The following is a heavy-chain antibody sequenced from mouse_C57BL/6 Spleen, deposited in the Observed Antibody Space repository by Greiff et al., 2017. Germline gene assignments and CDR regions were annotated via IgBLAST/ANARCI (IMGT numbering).Heavy chain of an antibody. CDR3: ARGITTVVGGGYFDG. J-gene: IGHJ1*03. CDR1: GYAFSSSW. CDR2: IYPGDGDT. Sequence: QVQLQQSGPELVKPGASVKISCKASGYAFSSSWMNWVKQRPGKGLEWIGRIYPGDGDTNYNGKFKGKATLTADKSSSTAYMQLSSLTSEDSAVYFCARGITTVVGGGYFDGWGTGTTVTVAS. V-gene: IGHV1-82*01. D-gene: IGHD1-1*01.